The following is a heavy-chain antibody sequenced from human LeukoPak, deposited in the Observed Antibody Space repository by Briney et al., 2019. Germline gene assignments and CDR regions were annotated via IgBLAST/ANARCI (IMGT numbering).Heavy chain of an antibody. V-gene: IGHV4-34*01. J-gene: IGHJ4*02. D-gene: IGHD3-9*01. CDR1: GGSLSGYY. Sequence: PSETLSLTCAVYGGSLSGYYWSWIRQPPGKGLEWIGEINHSGSTNYNPSLKSRVTISVDTSKNQFSLKLSSVTAADTAVYYCARAPTYYDILTGYYSYFDYWGRGTLDTVSS. CDR2: INHSGST. CDR3: ARAPTYYDILTGYYSYFDY.